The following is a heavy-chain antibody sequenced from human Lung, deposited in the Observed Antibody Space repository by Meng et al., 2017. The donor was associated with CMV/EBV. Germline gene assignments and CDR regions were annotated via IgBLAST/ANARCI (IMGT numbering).Heavy chain of an antibody. J-gene: IGHJ4*01. CDR3: ARENYYDSSGYPGAFFDY. V-gene: IGHV3-7*01. CDR2: IKQDGSEK. D-gene: IGHD3-22*01. CDR1: GFTFGSYW. Sequence: GESLKISCAASGFTFGSYWMSWVRQAPGKGLEWVANIKQDGSEKYYVDSVKGRFTISRDNAKNSLYLQMNSLRAEDTAVYYCARENYYDSSGYPGAFFDYWGHGTXVTVSS.